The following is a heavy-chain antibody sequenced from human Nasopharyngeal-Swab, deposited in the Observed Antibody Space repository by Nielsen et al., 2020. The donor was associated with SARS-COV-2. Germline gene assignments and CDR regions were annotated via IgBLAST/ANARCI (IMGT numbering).Heavy chain of an antibody. V-gene: IGHV3-48*02. Sequence: GGSLRLSCAASGFTFSSYGMNWVRQAPGKGLEWVSYISSSSTIYYADSVKGRFTISRDNAKNSLYLQMNSLRDEDTAVYYCARDGLTYYDILTGYSWFDPWGQGTLVTVSS. CDR1: GFTFSSYG. J-gene: IGHJ5*02. D-gene: IGHD3-9*01. CDR3: ARDGLTYYDILTGYSWFDP. CDR2: ISSSSTI.